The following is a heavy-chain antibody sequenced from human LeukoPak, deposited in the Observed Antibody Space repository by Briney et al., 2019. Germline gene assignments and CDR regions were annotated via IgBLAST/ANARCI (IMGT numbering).Heavy chain of an antibody. V-gene: IGHV3-23*01. D-gene: IGHD1-26*01. J-gene: IGHJ4*02. Sequence: GVSLRLSCAASGFTFSSYAMSWVRQAPGKGLEWVSASSGSGGSTYYADSVKGRFTISRDNSKNTLYLQMNSLRAEDTAVYYCAKEGVYSGSSLYYFDFWGQGTLVTVSS. CDR3: AKEGVYSGSSLYYFDF. CDR2: SSGSGGST. CDR1: GFTFSSYA.